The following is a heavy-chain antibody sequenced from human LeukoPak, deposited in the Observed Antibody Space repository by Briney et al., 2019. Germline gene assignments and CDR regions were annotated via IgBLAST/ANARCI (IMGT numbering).Heavy chain of an antibody. J-gene: IGHJ3*02. D-gene: IGHD4-23*01. CDR1: GFTFSGYS. Sequence: GGSLRLSCAASGFTFSGYSMNWVRRAPGKGLEWVSSISSSSSYIYYADSVKGRFTISRDNAKNSLYLQMNSLRAEDTALYYCARVLVTRAFDIWGQGTMVTVSS. CDR3: ARVLVTRAFDI. CDR2: ISSSSSYI. V-gene: IGHV3-21*04.